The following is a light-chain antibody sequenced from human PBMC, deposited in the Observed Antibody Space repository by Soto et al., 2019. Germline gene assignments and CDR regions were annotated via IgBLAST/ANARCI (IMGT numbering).Light chain of an antibody. CDR1: QSIFSNY. CDR3: QQYGTSPRT. J-gene: IGKJ1*01. Sequence: EVMLTQSPGTLSLSPGERATLSCRASQSIFSNYLAWYQQKSGQAPRLLIYGASNRATGIPDRFSGSGSGTDFTPTSSRLEPEEFAVYYCQQYGTSPRTFGQGTKVEFK. V-gene: IGKV3-20*01. CDR2: GAS.